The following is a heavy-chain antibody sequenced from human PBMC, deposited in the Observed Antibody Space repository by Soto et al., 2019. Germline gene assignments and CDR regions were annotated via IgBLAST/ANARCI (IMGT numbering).Heavy chain of an antibody. V-gene: IGHV1-2*02. D-gene: IGHD2-21*02. CDR2: INPDSGGT. Sequence: QVQLVQSGAEVKKPGASVKVSCKASGYTLTGYYLHWVRQAPGQGLEWMGWINPDSGGTKYAQKFQGRVTMTRDTSINTAYMELSSLRSNDTAVYYCARKIRDYFFDFWGQGTLSTVSS. J-gene: IGHJ4*02. CDR3: ARKIRDYFFDF. CDR1: GYTLTGYY.